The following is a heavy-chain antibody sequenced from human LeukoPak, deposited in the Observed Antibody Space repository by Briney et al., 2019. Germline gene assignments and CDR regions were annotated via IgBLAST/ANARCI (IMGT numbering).Heavy chain of an antibody. V-gene: IGHV1-8*01. CDR1: GYTFTSYD. CDR3: ARVGVDDYYDSSGHVPLIDY. D-gene: IGHD3-22*01. Sequence: ASVKVSCKASGYTFTSYDSNWVRQATGPGLEWLGWMNPNSGNTGYAQKFQGRVTMTRNTSISTAYMELSSLRSEDTAVYYCARVGVDDYYDSSGHVPLIDYWGQGTLVTVSS. J-gene: IGHJ4*02. CDR2: MNPNSGNT.